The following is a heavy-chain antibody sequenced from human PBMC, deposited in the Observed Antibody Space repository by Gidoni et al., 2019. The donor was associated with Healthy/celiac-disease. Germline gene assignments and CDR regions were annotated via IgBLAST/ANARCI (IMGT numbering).Heavy chain of an antibody. Sequence: QVQLVQSGAEVKKPGSSVKVSCKASGGTFSSYAISWVRQAPGQGLEWMGRIIPILGIATYAQKFQGRVTITADKSTSTAYMELSSLRSEDTAVYYCASSVCSSTSCYGFFGYYYYGMDVWGQGTTVTVSS. CDR3: ASSVCSSTSCYGFFGYYYYGMDV. CDR1: GGTFSSYA. CDR2: IIPILGIA. V-gene: IGHV1-69*09. J-gene: IGHJ6*02. D-gene: IGHD2-2*01.